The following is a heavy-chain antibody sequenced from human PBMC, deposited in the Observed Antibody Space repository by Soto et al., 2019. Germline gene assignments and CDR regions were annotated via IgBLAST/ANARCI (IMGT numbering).Heavy chain of an antibody. J-gene: IGHJ4*02. D-gene: IGHD5-18*01. V-gene: IGHV3-30*13. Sequence: QAHLVESGGGVVQPGRSLRLSCAASGFTFTSYGMHWVRQAPGTRLEWGAVISYDGGLKHYADAVKGRFTISRDNSKNWVLLQMNSLRAEDTAVYYCVSDRGYGHASVPYSWGQGTLVSVSS. CDR2: ISYDGGLK. CDR3: VSDRGYGHASVPYS. CDR1: GFTFTSYG.